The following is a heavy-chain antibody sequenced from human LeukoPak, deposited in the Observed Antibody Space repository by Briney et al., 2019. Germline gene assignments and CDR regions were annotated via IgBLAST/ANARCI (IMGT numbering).Heavy chain of an antibody. V-gene: IGHV3-33*08. CDR1: GFTFSSYA. CDR3: ARDYCGGDCYSHWFDP. Sequence: GGSLRLSCAASGFTFSSYAMSWVRQAPGKGLEWVAVIWYDGSNKYYADSVKGRFTISRDNSKNTLYLQMNSLRAEDTAVYYCARDYCGGDCYSHWFDPWGQGTLVTVSS. J-gene: IGHJ5*02. CDR2: IWYDGSNK. D-gene: IGHD2-21*02.